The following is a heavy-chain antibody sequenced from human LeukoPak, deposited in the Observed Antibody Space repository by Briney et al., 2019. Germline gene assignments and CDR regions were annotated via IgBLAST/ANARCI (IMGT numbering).Heavy chain of an antibody. J-gene: IGHJ6*02. CDR2: IYYSGGT. V-gene: IGHV4-30-4*01. CDR3: ARVGYCSSPSCYTDYYYGMDV. D-gene: IGHD2-2*02. Sequence: SETLSLTCTVSGGSISSGDYYWSWIRQPPGKGLEWIGYIYYSGGTYYNPSLKSRVTISVDTSKNQFSLKLSSLTAADTAVYYCARVGYCSSPSCYTDYYYGMDVWGQGTTVTVSS. CDR1: GGSISSGDYY.